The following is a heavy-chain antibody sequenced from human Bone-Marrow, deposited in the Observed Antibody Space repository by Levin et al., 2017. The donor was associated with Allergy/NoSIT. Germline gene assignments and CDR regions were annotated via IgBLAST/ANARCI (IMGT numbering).Heavy chain of an antibody. CDR1: GGSISSSNW. CDR3: ARRNDYGDADAFDI. V-gene: IGHV4-4*02. J-gene: IGHJ3*02. Sequence: SETLSLTCAVSGGSISSSNWWSWVRQPPGKGLEWIGEIYHSGSTNYNPSLKSRVTISVDKSKNQFSLKLSSVTAADTAVYYCARRNDYGDADAFDIWGQGTMVTVSS. D-gene: IGHD4-17*01. CDR2: IYHSGST.